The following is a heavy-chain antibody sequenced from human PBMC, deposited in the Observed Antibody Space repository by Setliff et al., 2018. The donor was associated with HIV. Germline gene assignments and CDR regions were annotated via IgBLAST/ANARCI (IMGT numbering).Heavy chain of an antibody. CDR2: MYYSGST. Sequence: SETLSLTCTVSGDFFRSDYYWGWIRQSPGKGLEWIGNMYYSGSTNYNPSLKSRVIISLDRSKNQLSLKLTSVTAADTAVYFCARNGGAGADSWGQGTLVTVSS. J-gene: IGHJ4*02. CDR3: ARNGGAGADS. CDR1: GDFFRSDYY. V-gene: IGHV4-61*01. D-gene: IGHD3-16*01.